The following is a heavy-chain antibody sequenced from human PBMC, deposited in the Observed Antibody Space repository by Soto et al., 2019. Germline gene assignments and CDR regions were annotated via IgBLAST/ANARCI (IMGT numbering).Heavy chain of an antibody. Sequence: PGGSLRLSCAASGFTFSSYAMSWVRQAPEKGLEWVSAISGSGGSTYYADSVKGRFTISRDNSKNTLYLQMNSLRAEDTAVYYCANRFPLGPFFDYWGQGTLVTVSS. CDR1: GFTFSSYA. J-gene: IGHJ4*02. D-gene: IGHD3-16*01. CDR2: ISGSGGST. CDR3: ANRFPLGPFFDY. V-gene: IGHV3-23*01.